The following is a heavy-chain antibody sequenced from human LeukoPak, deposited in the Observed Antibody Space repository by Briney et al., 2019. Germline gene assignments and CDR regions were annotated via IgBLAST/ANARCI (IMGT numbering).Heavy chain of an antibody. D-gene: IGHD3-3*01. J-gene: IGHJ4*02. V-gene: IGHV1-46*01. CDR2: INPSGGNT. Sequence: ASVKVSCKASGYTFSSYYVHWVRQAPGQGLEWMGIINPSGGNTRNAQKFQGRVTMTRDTSTSTVYMELSSLRSEDTAVYYCATGIGTLWSGYYHDYWGQGTLVTVSS. CDR3: ATGIGTLWSGYYHDY. CDR1: GYTFSSYY.